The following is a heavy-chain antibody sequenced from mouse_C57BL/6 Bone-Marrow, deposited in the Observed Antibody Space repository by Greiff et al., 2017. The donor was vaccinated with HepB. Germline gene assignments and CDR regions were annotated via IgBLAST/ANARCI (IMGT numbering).Heavy chain of an antibody. D-gene: IGHD1-1*01. Sequence: LVESGPELVKPGASVKISCKASGYSFTDYNMNWVKQSNGKSLEWIGVINPNYGTTSYNQKFKGKATLTVDQSSSTAYMQLNSLTSEDSAVYYCASQIYYSYYFDYWGQGTTLTVSS. J-gene: IGHJ2*01. V-gene: IGHV1-39*01. CDR2: INPNYGTT. CDR3: ASQIYYSYYFDY. CDR1: GYSFTDYN.